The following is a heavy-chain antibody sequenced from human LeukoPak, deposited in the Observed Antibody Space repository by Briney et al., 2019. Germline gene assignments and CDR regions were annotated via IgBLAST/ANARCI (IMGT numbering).Heavy chain of an antibody. D-gene: IGHD3-9*01. J-gene: IGHJ3*02. CDR2: IYTSGST. CDR1: GGSISSGSYY. V-gene: IGHV4-61*02. Sequence: PSETLSLTCTVSGGSISSGSYYWSWIRQPAGKGLEWIGRIYTSGSTNYNPSLKSRVTISVDTSKNQFSLKLSSVTAAATAVYYCASAYYDILTGYWPDAFDIWGQGTMVTVSS. CDR3: ASAYYDILTGYWPDAFDI.